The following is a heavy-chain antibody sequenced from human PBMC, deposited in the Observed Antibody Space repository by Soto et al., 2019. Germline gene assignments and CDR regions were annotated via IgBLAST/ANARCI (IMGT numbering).Heavy chain of an antibody. D-gene: IGHD3-10*01. J-gene: IGHJ6*02. CDR1: GFIFSTYG. CDR2: IWYDGSNK. Sequence: QVQLVESGGGVVQPGRSLRLSCAASGFIFSTYGMHWVRQAPGKGLEWVAVIWYDGSNKYYADSVKGRFTISRDNSKNTLYLQMHSLRAEDTAVYYCARDTTRAMVRIYYGMDVWGQGNTVTVSS. CDR3: ARDTTRAMVRIYYGMDV. V-gene: IGHV3-33*01.